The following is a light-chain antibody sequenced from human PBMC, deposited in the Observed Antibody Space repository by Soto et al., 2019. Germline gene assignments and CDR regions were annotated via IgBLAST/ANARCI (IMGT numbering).Light chain of an antibody. J-gene: IGKJ1*01. CDR1: QSVSSSY. CDR2: GAS. V-gene: IGKV3-20*01. Sequence: EIVLTQSPGTLSLSPGERATLSCRASQSVSSSYLAWYQQKPGQAPRLLIYGASSRATGIPDRFSGSGSGTDFTLTISRLEPEDFATYYCQQSYTTRWTFGQGTEVDVK. CDR3: QQSYTTRWT.